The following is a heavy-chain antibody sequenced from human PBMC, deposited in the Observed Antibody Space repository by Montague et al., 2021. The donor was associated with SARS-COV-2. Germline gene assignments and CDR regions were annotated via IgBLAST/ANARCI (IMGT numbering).Heavy chain of an antibody. CDR1: GGSISGRY. CDR3: AREFRIELWQTNWYFGL. J-gene: IGHJ2*01. CDR2: FDHSGDT. Sequence: SETLSLTCSVSGGSISGRYWSWIRQPPGKGLEWIGNFDHSGDTKYNPSLKSRATISVDTSKNQFALRLHSVTAADTAVYYCAREFRIELWQTNWYFGLWGRGTLVTASS. D-gene: IGHD3-16*01. V-gene: IGHV4-59*11.